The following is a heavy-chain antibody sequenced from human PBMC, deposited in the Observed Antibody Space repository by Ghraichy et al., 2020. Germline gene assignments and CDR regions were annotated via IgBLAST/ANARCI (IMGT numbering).Heavy chain of an antibody. CDR3: ARGAGSGSWAVDY. Sequence: LTCAASGFTFSNYAMHWVRQAPGEGLEWVALIPYDGANKYYADSVKGRFTISRDNSKNTLYLQMNSLRADDTAVYYCARGAGSGSWAVDYWGQGTLVTVSS. CDR1: GFTFSNYA. V-gene: IGHV3-30-3*01. J-gene: IGHJ4*02. CDR2: IPYDGANK. D-gene: IGHD2-15*01.